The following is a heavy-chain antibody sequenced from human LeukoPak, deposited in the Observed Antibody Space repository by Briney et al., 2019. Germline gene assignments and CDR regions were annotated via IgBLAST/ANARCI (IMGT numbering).Heavy chain of an antibody. CDR2: ISYDGSNK. CDR1: GFTFSSYA. V-gene: IGHV3-30*07. J-gene: IGHJ4*02. CDR3: ARDGVGADSDY. Sequence: QPGRSLRLSCAASGFTFSSYAMHWVRQAPGKGLEWVAVISYDGSNKYYADSVKGRFTISRDNSKNTLHLQMNSLRAEDTAVYYCARDGVGADSDYWGQGTLVTVSS. D-gene: IGHD3-16*01.